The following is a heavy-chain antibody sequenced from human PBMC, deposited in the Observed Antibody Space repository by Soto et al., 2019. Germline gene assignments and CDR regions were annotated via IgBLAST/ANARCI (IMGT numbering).Heavy chain of an antibody. CDR1: GFTFSSYA. Sequence: PGGSLRLSCAASGFTFSSYAMSWVRQAPGKGLEWVSAISGSGGSTYYADSVKGRFTISRDNSKNTLYLQMNSLRAEDTAVYYCATSKRDDYYCYGMDVWGQGTTVTVSS. J-gene: IGHJ6*02. CDR2: ISGSGGST. D-gene: IGHD6-25*01. CDR3: ATSKRDDYYCYGMDV. V-gene: IGHV3-23*01.